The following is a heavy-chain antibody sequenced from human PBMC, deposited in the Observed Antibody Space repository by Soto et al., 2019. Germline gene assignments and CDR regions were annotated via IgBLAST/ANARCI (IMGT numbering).Heavy chain of an antibody. V-gene: IGHV1-2*02. D-gene: IGHD2-2*01. CDR1: GCTFTGYY. Sequence: ASVKVSCKASGCTFTGYYIHWVRQAPGQGLESMGWINPNSGGTNYAQNCQGRVAMTRDTSISTAYMELSRLRSDVTAGYYCARESDASGYWGQGTLVTVSS. CDR2: INPNSGGT. CDR3: ARESDASGY. J-gene: IGHJ4*02.